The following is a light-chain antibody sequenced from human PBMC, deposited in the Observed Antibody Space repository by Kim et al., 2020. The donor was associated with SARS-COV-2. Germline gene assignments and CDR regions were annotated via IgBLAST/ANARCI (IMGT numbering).Light chain of an antibody. V-gene: IGKV1-39*01. CDR3: QQSYSAPYT. Sequence: DIQVTQTPSSVSASVGDRVTITCRAGQTIDTYLNWYQQKPGRPPKLLIYAASSLQSGVPSRFSGSGSGTDFTLTLSSLEPEDFATYCCQQSYSAPYTFGPGTKLEI. CDR1: QTIDTY. CDR2: AAS. J-gene: IGKJ2*01.